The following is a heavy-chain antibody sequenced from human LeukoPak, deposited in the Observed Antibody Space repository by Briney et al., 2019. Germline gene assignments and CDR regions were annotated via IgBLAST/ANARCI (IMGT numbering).Heavy chain of an antibody. V-gene: IGHV6-1*01. Sequence: SETLSLSCAISGDSVSRNSVTWNWIRQSPSRGLGWLGRTYYKSKWFTEYALSVKSRITINTDTSKNEFSLQLNSVTPEDTAVYYCARDTGWVEFDSWGQGTLVTVSS. CDR3: ARDTGWVEFDS. CDR1: GDSVSRNSVT. J-gene: IGHJ4*02. CDR2: TYYKSKWFT. D-gene: IGHD2-8*02.